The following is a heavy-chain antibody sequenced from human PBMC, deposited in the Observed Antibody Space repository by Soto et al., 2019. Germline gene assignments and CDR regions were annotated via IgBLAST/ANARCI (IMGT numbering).Heavy chain of an antibody. D-gene: IGHD3-3*01. Sequence: SVKDSCKASGGTFSSYAISWVRQAPGQGLEWMGGIIPIFGTANYAQKFQGRVTITADESTSTAYMELSSLSSEDTAVYYCARRFLEGLAWFDPWGQGTLVTVSS. V-gene: IGHV1-69*13. J-gene: IGHJ5*02. CDR1: GGTFSSYA. CDR2: IIPIFGTA. CDR3: ARRFLEGLAWFDP.